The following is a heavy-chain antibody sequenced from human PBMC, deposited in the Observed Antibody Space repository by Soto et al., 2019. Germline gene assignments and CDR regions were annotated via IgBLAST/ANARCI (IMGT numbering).Heavy chain of an antibody. CDR3: AKDYCSSTSCPGDY. Sequence: QVQLVESGGGVVQPGRSLRLSCTASGFTFRSHGMHWVRQAPGKGLEWVAVISYDGSNKYYADSVKGRFTISRDNSKNTLYLQMNSLRAEDTAVYYCAKDYCSSTSCPGDYWGQGTLVTVSS. J-gene: IGHJ4*02. D-gene: IGHD2-2*01. V-gene: IGHV3-30*18. CDR1: GFTFRSHG. CDR2: ISYDGSNK.